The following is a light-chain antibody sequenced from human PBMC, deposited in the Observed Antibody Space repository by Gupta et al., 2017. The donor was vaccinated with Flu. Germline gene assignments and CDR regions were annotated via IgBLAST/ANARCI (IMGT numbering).Light chain of an antibody. CDR2: GAF. Sequence: GDKVTISCRASESISSFLNWYQQRPGKAPQLLIYGAFNLQSGVPSRFSGSGSGTDFTLTINSLQPEDFAAYICQQSYSSPYTFGQGTKLQIK. CDR3: QQSYSSPYT. J-gene: IGKJ2*01. V-gene: IGKV1-39*01. CDR1: ESISSF.